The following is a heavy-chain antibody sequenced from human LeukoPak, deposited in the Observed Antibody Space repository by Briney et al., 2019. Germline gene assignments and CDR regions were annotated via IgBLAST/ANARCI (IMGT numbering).Heavy chain of an antibody. CDR2: FDPEDGEDGET. D-gene: IGHD5-12*01. J-gene: IGHJ4*02. CDR3: AMTYRYAGRPFDY. Sequence: GASVKVSCKVSGYSLLEVAMHWVRQAPGKGLEWVGSFDPEDGEDGETHYAQKLQGRVTMTEDASTDTAYMELNSLRSEDTAVYYCAMTYRYAGRPFDYWGQGTLVTVSS. V-gene: IGHV1-24*01. CDR1: GYSLLEVA.